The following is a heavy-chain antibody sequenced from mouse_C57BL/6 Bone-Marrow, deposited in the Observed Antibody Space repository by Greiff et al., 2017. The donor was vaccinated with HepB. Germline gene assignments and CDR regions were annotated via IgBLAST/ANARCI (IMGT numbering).Heavy chain of an antibody. D-gene: IGHD2-4*01. CDR1: GFSLTSYG. Sequence: VMLVESGPGLVQPSQSLSITCTVSGFSLTSYGVHWVRQSPGKGLEWLGVIWRGGSTDYNAAFMSRLSITKDNSKSQVFFKMNSLQADDTAIYYCAKRGDYDPHYFDYWGQGTTLTVSS. V-gene: IGHV2-5*01. CDR2: IWRGGST. J-gene: IGHJ2*01. CDR3: AKRGDYDPHYFDY.